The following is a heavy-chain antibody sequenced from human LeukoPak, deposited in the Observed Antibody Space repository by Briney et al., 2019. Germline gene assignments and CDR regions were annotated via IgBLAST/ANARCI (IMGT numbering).Heavy chain of an antibody. CDR3: ARDRQVLMVYPGGSSFDS. CDR1: GFTFSSYA. J-gene: IGHJ4*02. V-gene: IGHV3-30-3*01. Sequence: PGGSLRLSCAASGFTFSSYAMHWVRQAPGKGLEWMSVISYSGSNKYSADSVKGRFIISRDNSKNTLYLQMNSLRTEDTAMYYCARDRQVLMVYPGGSSFDSWGQGTLVTVSS. CDR2: ISYSGSNK. D-gene: IGHD2-8*01.